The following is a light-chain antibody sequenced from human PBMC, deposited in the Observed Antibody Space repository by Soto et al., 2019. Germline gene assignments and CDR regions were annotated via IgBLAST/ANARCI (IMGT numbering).Light chain of an antibody. Sequence: QPVLTQPRSVSGSPGQSVTISCTGTSSDVGAYNYVSWYQQHPGKAPKLMIYDVTKRPSGVPDRFSGSKSGNTASLTISGLQAEDEADYHCCSRAVTSTLVFGGGTKVTVL. CDR2: DVT. J-gene: IGLJ2*01. CDR1: SSDVGAYNY. V-gene: IGLV2-11*01. CDR3: CSRAVTSTLV.